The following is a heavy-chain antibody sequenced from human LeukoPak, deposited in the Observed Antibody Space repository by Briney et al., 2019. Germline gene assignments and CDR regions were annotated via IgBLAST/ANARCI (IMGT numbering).Heavy chain of an antibody. V-gene: IGHV4-34*01. J-gene: IGHJ2*01. Sequence: SETLSLTCAVYGGSFSGYYWSWIRQPPGKGLEWIGEINHSGSTNYNPSLKSRVTISVDTSKNQFSLKLSSVTAADTAVYYCARGDYRSYWYFDLRGRGTLVTVSS. CDR3: ARGDYRSYWYFDL. CDR2: INHSGST. D-gene: IGHD4-11*01. CDR1: GGSFSGYY.